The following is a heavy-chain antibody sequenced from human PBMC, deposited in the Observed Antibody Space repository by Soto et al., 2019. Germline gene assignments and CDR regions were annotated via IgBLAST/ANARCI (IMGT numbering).Heavy chain of an antibody. CDR3: ARHLGSYDSSGYYYRDAFDI. D-gene: IGHD3-22*01. J-gene: IGHJ3*02. Sequence: SVKVSCPASGGTFRSYAMSWVRQAPGQGLEWMVGIIPIFGTANYAQKFQGRVTITADESTSTAYMELSSLRSEDTAVYYCARHLGSYDSSGYYYRDAFDIWG. CDR1: GGTFRSYA. V-gene: IGHV1-69*01. CDR2: IIPIFGTA.